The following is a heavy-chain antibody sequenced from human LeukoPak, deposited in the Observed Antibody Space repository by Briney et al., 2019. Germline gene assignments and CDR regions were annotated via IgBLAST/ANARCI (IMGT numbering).Heavy chain of an antibody. CDR3: ARQAGYSTGWYGGYYFDH. D-gene: IGHD6-19*01. CDR2: IAVYNGDT. V-gene: IGHV1-18*01. J-gene: IGHJ4*02. Sequence: ASVKVSCKASGYTFTSYGISWVRQAPGQGPEWMGWIAVYNGDTKFLQKFQGRVTLTTDASTNTAYMELRGLTSDDTAVYYCARQAGYSTGWYGGYYFDHWGQGTPVTVSA. CDR1: GYTFTSYG.